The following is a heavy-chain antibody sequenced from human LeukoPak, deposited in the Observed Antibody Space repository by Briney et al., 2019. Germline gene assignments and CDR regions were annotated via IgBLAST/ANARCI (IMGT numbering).Heavy chain of an antibody. Sequence: GSLRLSCAASGFTFGSYSMNWVRQAPGKGLEWVSSISNSGSYIYYADSVKGRFTISRDNAKNSLYLQMNSLRAEDTAVYYCANHLACGSTSCPPFDYWGQGTLVTVSS. V-gene: IGHV3-21*01. D-gene: IGHD2-2*01. J-gene: IGHJ4*02. CDR3: ANHLACGSTSCPPFDY. CDR2: ISNSGSYI. CDR1: GFTFGSYS.